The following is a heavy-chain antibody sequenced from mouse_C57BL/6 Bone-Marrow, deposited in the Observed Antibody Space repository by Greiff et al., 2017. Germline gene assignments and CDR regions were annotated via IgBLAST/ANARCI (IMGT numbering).Heavy chain of an antibody. CDR1: GFTFSDYG. Sequence: EVMLVESGGGLVKPGGSLKLSCAASGFTFSDYGMHWVRQAPEKGLEWVAYISSGSSTIDYADTVKGRFTISRDNATNTLFLQMTSLRSEDTAMYCCDVICYGGAMDYWGQGTSVTVSS. CDR2: ISSGSSTI. CDR3: DVICYGGAMDY. J-gene: IGHJ4*01. V-gene: IGHV5-17*01. D-gene: IGHD2-1*01.